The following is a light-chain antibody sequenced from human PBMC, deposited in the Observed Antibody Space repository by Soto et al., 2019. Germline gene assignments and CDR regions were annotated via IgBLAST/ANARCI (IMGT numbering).Light chain of an antibody. CDR1: SSDVGGYNY. CDR3: CSYAGSSLV. J-gene: IGLJ1*01. Sequence: QSVLTQPRSVSGSPGQSVTISCTGTSSDVGGYNYVSWYQQHPGKAPKLMIYDVSKRPSGVPDRFSGSKSGNTASLTISGLQAEDEADYYCCSYAGSSLVFGTGTNLPVL. V-gene: IGLV2-11*01. CDR2: DVS.